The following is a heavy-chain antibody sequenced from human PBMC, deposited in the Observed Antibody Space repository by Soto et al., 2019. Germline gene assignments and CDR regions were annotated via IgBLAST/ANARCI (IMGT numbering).Heavy chain of an antibody. CDR1: GFTFSSYG. CDR2: IWYDGSNK. D-gene: IGHD1-26*01. V-gene: IGHV3-33*01. Sequence: GSLRLSCAASGFTFSSYGMHWVRQAPGKGLGWVAVIWYDGSNKYYADSVKGRFTISRDNSKNTLYLQMNSLRAEDTAVYYCARDRSTTDHAPYYYYYGMDVWGQGTTVTVSS. J-gene: IGHJ6*02. CDR3: ARDRSTTDHAPYYYYYGMDV.